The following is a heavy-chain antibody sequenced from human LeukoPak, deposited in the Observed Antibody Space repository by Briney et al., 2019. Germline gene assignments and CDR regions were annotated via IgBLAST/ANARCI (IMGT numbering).Heavy chain of an antibody. V-gene: IGHV3-49*03. CDR2: IRREANGGTS. D-gene: IGHD5-24*01. J-gene: IGHJ3*01. CDR3: ARDSRESLMASVNAFDV. CDR1: GFTFEDST. Sequence: HPGRSLRLSCTTSGFTFEDSTMTWFRQAPGKGLEWIGFIRREANGGTSEYAASLEGRFTISRDNYKSVAYLEMNSLKSEDTAVYFCARDSRESLMASVNAFDVWGHGTMVTVSS.